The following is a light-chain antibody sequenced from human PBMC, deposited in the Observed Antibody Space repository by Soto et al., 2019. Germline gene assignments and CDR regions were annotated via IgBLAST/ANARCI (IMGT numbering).Light chain of an antibody. V-gene: IGLV4-69*01. J-gene: IGLJ2*01. CDR3: QTWGTGPREVV. Sequence: QLVLTQSPSASASLGASVKLTCTLSSGHSSYAIAWHQQQPEKGPRYLMKLNSDGSHSKGDGIPDRFSGSSSGAERYLTISSLQSEDEADYYCQTWGTGPREVVFGGGTKVTVL. CDR1: SGHSSYA. CDR2: LNSDGSH.